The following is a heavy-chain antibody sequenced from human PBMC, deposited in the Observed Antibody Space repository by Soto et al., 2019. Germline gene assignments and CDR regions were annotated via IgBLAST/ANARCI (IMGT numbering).Heavy chain of an antibody. Sequence: QVQLQESGPGLVKPSETLSLTCTVSGGSISSYYWSWIRQPPGKGLEWIGYIYYSGSTNYNPSLKSRVTISVHTSKNQFSLKLSSVTAADTAVYYCARFLPRIGGAFYIWGHGTMVTVSS. CDR2: IYYSGST. CDR3: ARFLPRIGGAFYI. CDR1: GGSISSYY. V-gene: IGHV4-59*08. J-gene: IGHJ3*02. D-gene: IGHD2-15*01.